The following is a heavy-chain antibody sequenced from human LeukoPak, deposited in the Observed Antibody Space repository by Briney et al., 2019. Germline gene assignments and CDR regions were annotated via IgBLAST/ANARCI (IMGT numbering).Heavy chain of an antibody. J-gene: IGHJ4*02. CDR1: GGTFSSYA. CDR3: ARTLPNWNLDY. CDR2: IIPIFGTA. Sequence: SVKVSCKASGGTFSSYAISWVRQAPGQGLEWMGGIIPIFGTANYAQKFQGRVTITTDEPTSTAYMELSSLRSEDTAVCYCARTLPNWNLDYWGQGTLVTVSS. V-gene: IGHV1-69*05. D-gene: IGHD1-1*01.